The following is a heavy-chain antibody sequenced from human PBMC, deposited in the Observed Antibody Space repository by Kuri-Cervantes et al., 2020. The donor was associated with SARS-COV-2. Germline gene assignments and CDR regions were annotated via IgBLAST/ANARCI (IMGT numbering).Heavy chain of an antibody. V-gene: IGHV4-61*01. CDR3: TGVGVVPAVMARRTEYYYYMDV. CDR2: FHYSGNT. Sequence: WETLSLTCPVSSGSVTGVSYYWSWIRQPPGKGLEWIGYFHYSGNTKYNPSLESRVTISVDTSKSQFSLEVNSVPAADTAVYYCTGVGVVPAVMARRTEYYYYMDVWGKGTTVTVSS. CDR1: SGSVTGVSYY. D-gene: IGHD2-2*01. J-gene: IGHJ6*03.